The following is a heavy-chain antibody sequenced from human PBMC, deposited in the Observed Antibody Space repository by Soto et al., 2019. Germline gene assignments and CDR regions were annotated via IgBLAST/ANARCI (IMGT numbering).Heavy chain of an antibody. CDR1: GGTFSSYA. CDR3: ARGSAYCSGGSCYSGVYYYYYYGMDV. CDR2: IIPIFGTA. J-gene: IGHJ6*02. V-gene: IGHV1-69*01. Sequence: QVQLVQSGAEVKKPGSSVKVSCKASGGTFSSYAISWVRQAPGQGREWMGGIIPIFGTANYAQKFQGRVTITADESTSTAYMELSSLRSEDTAVYYCARGSAYCSGGSCYSGVYYYYYYGMDVWGQGTTVTVSS. D-gene: IGHD2-15*01.